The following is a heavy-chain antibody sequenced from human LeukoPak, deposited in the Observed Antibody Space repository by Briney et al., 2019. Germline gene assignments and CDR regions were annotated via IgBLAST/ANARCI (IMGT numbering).Heavy chain of an antibody. CDR1: GYTFTGYY. Sequence: ASVKVSCKASGYTFTGYYIHWVRQAPGQGLEWMGWINPDNGGTNYAQNFQGRVTMTRDTSISTAYMELNRLRSDDTAVYYCARDASAVYSDFLGQGTLVTVSS. CDR3: ARDASAVYSDF. V-gene: IGHV1-2*02. J-gene: IGHJ4*02. CDR2: INPDNGGT.